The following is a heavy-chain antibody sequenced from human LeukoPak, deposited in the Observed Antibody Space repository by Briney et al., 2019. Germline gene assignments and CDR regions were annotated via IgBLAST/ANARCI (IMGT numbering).Heavy chain of an antibody. CDR3: ARARDSSGYYSDAFDI. V-gene: IGHV4-30-2*01. D-gene: IGHD3-22*01. CDR1: GGSISSGGYS. J-gene: IGHJ3*02. Sequence: SQTLSLTCDVSGGSISSGGYSWSWIRQPPGKGLEWIGYIYHSGSTYYNPSLKSRVTISVDRSKNQFSLKLSSVTAADTAVYYCARARDSSGYYSDAFDIWGQGTMVTVSS. CDR2: IYHSGST.